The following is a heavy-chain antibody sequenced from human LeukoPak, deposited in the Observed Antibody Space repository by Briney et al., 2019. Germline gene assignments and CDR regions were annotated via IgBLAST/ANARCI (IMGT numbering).Heavy chain of an antibody. D-gene: IGHD4-23*01. CDR1: GFTFSSYS. J-gene: IGHJ6*02. V-gene: IGHV3-7*03. Sequence: GGSLRLSCAASGFTFSSYSMNWVRQAPGKGLEWVANIKQDGSEECYVDSVKGRFTISRDNAKNSLYLQMNSLRAEDTAVYYCARGGNSPYYYGMDVWGQGTTVTVSS. CDR3: ARGGNSPYYYGMDV. CDR2: IKQDGSEE.